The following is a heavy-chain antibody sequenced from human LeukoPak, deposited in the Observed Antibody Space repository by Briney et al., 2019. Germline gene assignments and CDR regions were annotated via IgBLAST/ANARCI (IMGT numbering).Heavy chain of an antibody. CDR2: IYTSGST. CDR3: TRDTGTTGEVKFDP. Sequence: SETLSLTCTVSGNSFGDYYWSWIRQPAGKGLEWIGRIYTSGSTTYNPSPKSRVTMSVDTSKSQFSLNLMSVTAADTAVYYCTRDTGTTGEVKFDPWGQGTLVTVSS. D-gene: IGHD4-17*01. J-gene: IGHJ5*02. CDR1: GNSFGDYY. V-gene: IGHV4-4*07.